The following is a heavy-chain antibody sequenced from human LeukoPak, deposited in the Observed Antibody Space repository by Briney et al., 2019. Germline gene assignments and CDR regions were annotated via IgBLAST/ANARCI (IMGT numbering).Heavy chain of an antibody. CDR3: AKATPYYYGSGSYYTGAYYYYGMDV. CDR2: ISYDGSNK. D-gene: IGHD3-10*01. V-gene: IGHV3-30*18. Sequence: RRSLRLSCAAPGFTFSSYGMHWVRQAPGKGLEWVAVISYDGSNKYYADSVKGRFTISRDNSKNTLYLQMNSLRAEDTAVYYCAKATPYYYGSGSYYTGAYYYYGMDVWGKGTTVTVSS. CDR1: GFTFSSYG. J-gene: IGHJ6*04.